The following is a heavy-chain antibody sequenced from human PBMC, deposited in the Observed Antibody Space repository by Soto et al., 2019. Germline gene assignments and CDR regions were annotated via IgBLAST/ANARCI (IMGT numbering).Heavy chain of an antibody. CDR1: GCTCGDYA. Sequence: PGGSXRLSCAASGCTCGDYAIHWVRQAPGKGLEWVSGISWNSGSIGYADSVNGRLTISRYNAKNSLYLQMNSLRDEDTALYYCEKDLNTDMVLAQAPFDIWGPGTMVNV. V-gene: IGHV3-9*01. CDR3: EKDLNTDMVLAQAPFDI. CDR2: ISWNSGSI. J-gene: IGHJ3*02. D-gene: IGHD5-18*01.